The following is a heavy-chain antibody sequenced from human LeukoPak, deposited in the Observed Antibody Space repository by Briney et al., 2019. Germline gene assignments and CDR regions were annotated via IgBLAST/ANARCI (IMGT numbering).Heavy chain of an antibody. J-gene: IGHJ3*02. CDR2: IYCSGST. V-gene: IGHV4-39*07. CDR1: GGSISSSSYY. CDR3: VRESDGGNSTGAFDI. D-gene: IGHD4-23*01. Sequence: PSGTLSLTCTVSGGSISSSSYYWGWIRQPPGKGLEWIGRIYCSGSTYYNPSRKSRVTISVDTSKNQFSLKLSSVTAADTAVYYCVRESDGGNSTGAFDIWGQGTMVTVSS.